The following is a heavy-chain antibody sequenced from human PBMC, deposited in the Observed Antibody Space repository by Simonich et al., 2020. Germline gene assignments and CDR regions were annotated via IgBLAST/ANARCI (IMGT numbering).Heavy chain of an antibody. Sequence: EVKLVESGGGLVKPGGSLRLSGAAFGFTFSSYSMNWVRQAPGKVLGWVSSISSSSIYIYYADSVKGRFTSSRDNAKNSLYLQMNSLRAEDTAVYYCARDRGTGVPMDYWGQGTLVTVSS. D-gene: IGHD7-27*01. CDR2: ISSSSIYI. CDR3: ARDRGTGVPMDY. V-gene: IGHV3-21*01. CDR1: GFTFSSYS. J-gene: IGHJ4*02.